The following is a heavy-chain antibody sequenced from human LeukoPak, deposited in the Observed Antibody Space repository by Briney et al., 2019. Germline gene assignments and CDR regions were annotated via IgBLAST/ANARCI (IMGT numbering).Heavy chain of an antibody. J-gene: IGHJ6*03. CDR3: ASGSGSYRTPYYYMDV. CDR2: IYSGGST. CDR1: GFTVSSNY. Sequence: GRSLRLSCAASGFTVSSNYMSWVRQPPGEGLEWVSVIYSGGSTYYADSVKGRFTISRDNSKNTLYLQMNSLRAEDTAVYYCASGSGSYRTPYYYMDVWGKGTTVTVSS. D-gene: IGHD3-10*01. V-gene: IGHV3-53*01.